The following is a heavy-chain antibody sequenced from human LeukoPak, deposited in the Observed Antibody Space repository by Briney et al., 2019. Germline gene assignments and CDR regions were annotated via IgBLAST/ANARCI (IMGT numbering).Heavy chain of an antibody. V-gene: IGHV3-21*04. CDR1: GFTFSSYS. CDR2: ISSSSSYI. CDR3: VKKFDCLSTSCYTYFDY. D-gene: IGHD2-2*02. J-gene: IGHJ4*02. Sequence: GGSLRLSCAASGFTFSSYSMNWVRQAPGKGLEWVSSISSSSSYIYYADSVKGRFTISRDNAKNSLYLQMNSLRAEDTAVYYCVKKFDCLSTSCYTYFDYWGQGTLVTVSS.